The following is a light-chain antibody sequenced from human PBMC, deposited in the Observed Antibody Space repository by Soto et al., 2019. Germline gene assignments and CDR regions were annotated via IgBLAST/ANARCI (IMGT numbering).Light chain of an antibody. CDR3: QQYYSTLYT. V-gene: IGKV4-1*01. CDR2: WAS. J-gene: IGKJ2*01. Sequence: DIVMTQSPDSLALSLGERATINCKSSQSVLYSSNNKNYLAWYQQKPGQPPKLLIYWASTRESGVPDRLSGSGSGTDFTLTISSLQAEDVAVYYCQQYYSTLYTFGQGTKLEIK. CDR1: QSVLYSSNNKNY.